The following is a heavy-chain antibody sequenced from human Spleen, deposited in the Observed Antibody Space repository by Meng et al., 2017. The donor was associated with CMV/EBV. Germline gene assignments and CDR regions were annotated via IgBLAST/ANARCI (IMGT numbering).Heavy chain of an antibody. CDR1: GDRVASNSAA. Sequence: LRLSCAISGDRVASNSAAWDWIRQSPSRGLEWLGRTYYRSKWYTDYVPSVKSRITISPDTSKNQFSLQLNSVTTSDTAVYYCAGLSIAAAGTPFDPWGRGTLVTVSS. CDR2: TYYRSKWYT. J-gene: IGHJ5*02. D-gene: IGHD6-13*01. V-gene: IGHV6-1*01. CDR3: AGLSIAAAGTPFDP.